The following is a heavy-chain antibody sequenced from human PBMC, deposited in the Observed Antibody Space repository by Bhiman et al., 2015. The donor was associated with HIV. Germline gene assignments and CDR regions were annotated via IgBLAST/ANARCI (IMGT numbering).Heavy chain of an antibody. J-gene: IGHJ5*02. D-gene: IGHD6-6*01. CDR3: ARGSSSALSAERFDP. CDR1: GFTFSIYS. Sequence: EVQLVESGGVVVQPGGSLRLSCAASGFTFSIYSMNWVRQAPGKGLEWVSSISSSSSYIYYADSLKGRFTISRDNAKNSLYLQMNSLRAEDTAVYYCARGSSSALSAERFDPWGQGTLVTVSS. V-gene: IGHV3-21*06. CDR2: ISSSSSYI.